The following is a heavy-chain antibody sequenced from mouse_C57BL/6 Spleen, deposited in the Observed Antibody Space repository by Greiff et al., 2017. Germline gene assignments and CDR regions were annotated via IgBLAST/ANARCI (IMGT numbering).Heavy chain of an antibody. J-gene: IGHJ2*01. Sequence: QVQLQQPGAELVKPGASVKLSCKASGYTFTSYWMHWVKQRPGQGLEWIGMIHPNSGSTNYNEKFKSKATLTVDKSSSTAYMQLSSLTSEDSAVYYCARDYYGSSSYYFDYWGQGTTRTVSS. D-gene: IGHD1-1*01. CDR1: GYTFTSYW. CDR3: ARDYYGSSSYYFDY. CDR2: IHPNSGST. V-gene: IGHV1-64*01.